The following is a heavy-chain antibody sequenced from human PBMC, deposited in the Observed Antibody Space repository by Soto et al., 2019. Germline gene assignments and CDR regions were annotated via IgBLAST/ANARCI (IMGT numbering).Heavy chain of an antibody. CDR2: ISYDGSNK. J-gene: IGHJ4*02. D-gene: IGHD3-22*01. CDR3: ARDKDGDSSGYLGY. Sequence: QVQLVESGGGVVQPGRSLRLSCAASGFTISSYAMHWVRQAPGKGLEWVAVISYDGSNKYYADSVKGRFTISRDNSKNTLYLQMNSLRAEDTAVYYCARDKDGDSSGYLGYWGQGTLVTVSS. CDR1: GFTISSYA. V-gene: IGHV3-30-3*01.